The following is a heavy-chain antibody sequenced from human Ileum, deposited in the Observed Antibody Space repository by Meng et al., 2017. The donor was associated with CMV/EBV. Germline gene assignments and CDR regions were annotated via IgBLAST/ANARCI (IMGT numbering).Heavy chain of an antibody. J-gene: IGHJ3*01. V-gene: IGHV3-23*01. CDR3: ARALGLGAVMPNYDAFDL. CDR1: GFTFSGYG. Sequence: GGSLRLSCSASGFTFSGYGMSWVRQAPGKGLEWVSAIRDSGANTYYAGSVTGRFTISRDNSHNTLYLQMHSLRAEATAVYYCARALGLGAVMPNYDAFDLWGQGTMVTVSS. CDR2: IRDSGANT. D-gene: IGHD6-19*01.